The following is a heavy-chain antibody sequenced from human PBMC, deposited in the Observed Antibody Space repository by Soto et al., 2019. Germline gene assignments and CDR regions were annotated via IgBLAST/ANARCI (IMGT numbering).Heavy chain of an antibody. CDR3: ASRWGSHFDY. J-gene: IGHJ4*02. CDR1: GGSISSYY. V-gene: IGHV4-59*01. D-gene: IGHD2-15*01. Sequence: SVTLSLTCTVSGGSISSYYWSWIRQPPGKGLEWIGYIYYSGSTNYNPSLKSRVTISVDTSKNQFSLKLSSVTAADTAVYYCASRWGSHFDYWGQETLVTGSS. CDR2: IYYSGST.